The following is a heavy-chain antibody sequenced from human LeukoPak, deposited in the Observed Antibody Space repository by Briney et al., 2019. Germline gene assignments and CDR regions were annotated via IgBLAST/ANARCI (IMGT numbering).Heavy chain of an antibody. Sequence: SETLSLTCAVYGGSFSGYYWSWIRQPPGKGLEWIGEINHNGSTNYNPSLKSRVTISVDTSKNQFSLKLSSVTAADTAVYYCATGGFMVRGVLDYWGQGTLVTVSS. D-gene: IGHD3-10*01. CDR1: GGSFSGYY. V-gene: IGHV4-34*01. J-gene: IGHJ4*02. CDR3: ATGGFMVRGVLDY. CDR2: INHNGST.